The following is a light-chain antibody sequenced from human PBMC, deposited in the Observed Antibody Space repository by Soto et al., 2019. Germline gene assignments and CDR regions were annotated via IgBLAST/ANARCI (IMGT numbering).Light chain of an antibody. V-gene: IGKV1-5*01. CDR3: QQYNSYSYT. CDR1: QSISSW. Sequence: DIQMTQSPSTLSASVGDRVTITCRASQSISSWLAWYQQKPGKAPKLLIYDASSLESGVPSRFSGSGSGTEFTLTISSLQPDDFATYYCQQYNSYSYTFGQATMLEIK. CDR2: DAS. J-gene: IGKJ2*01.